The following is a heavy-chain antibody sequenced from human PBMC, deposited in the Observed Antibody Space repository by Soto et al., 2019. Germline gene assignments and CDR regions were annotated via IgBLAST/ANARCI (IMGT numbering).Heavy chain of an antibody. J-gene: IGHJ4*02. CDR2: INHSGST. CDR1: GGSFSGYY. V-gene: IGHV4-34*01. CDR3: ARTAAASFDH. D-gene: IGHD6-25*01. Sequence: SETLSLTCAVYGGSFSGYYWSWIRQPPGKGLEWIGEINHSGSTNYNPSLKSRVTISVDTTKNQFFPKLISVTAADTAVYYCARTAAASFDHWGQGTLVTVSS.